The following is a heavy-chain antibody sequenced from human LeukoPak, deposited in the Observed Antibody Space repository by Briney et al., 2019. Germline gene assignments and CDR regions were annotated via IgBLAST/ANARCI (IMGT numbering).Heavy chain of an antibody. J-gene: IGHJ4*02. CDR3: ASTSYDSRGYYYS. D-gene: IGHD3-22*01. CDR1: GFTFSSYS. V-gene: IGHV3-21*01. CDR2: ISSSSSYI. Sequence: GGSLRLSCAASGFTFSSYSMNWVRQAPGKGLEWVSSISSSSSYIYYADSVKGRFTISRDNAKNSLYLQLNSLTAAHTAVSYCASTSYDSRGYYYSWGLGTLVTVSS.